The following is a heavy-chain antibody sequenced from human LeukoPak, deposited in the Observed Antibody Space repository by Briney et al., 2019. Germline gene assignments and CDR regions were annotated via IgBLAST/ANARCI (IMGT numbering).Heavy chain of an antibody. D-gene: IGHD1-14*01. V-gene: IGHV3-21*01. Sequence: GGSLRLSCTASGFTFGSYSMNWVRQSPGRGLEWISSISGNGTSIKFANSLKGRFSVSRDNAKSSVYLHLSSLRAEDSGIYYCSKPQSSRPGDFDCWGQGILVTVTS. CDR3: SKPQSSRPGDFDC. CDR1: GFTFGSYS. J-gene: IGHJ4*02. CDR2: ISGNGTSI.